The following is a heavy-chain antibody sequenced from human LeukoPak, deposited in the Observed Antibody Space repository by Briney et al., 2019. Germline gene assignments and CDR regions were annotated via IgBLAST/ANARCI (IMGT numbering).Heavy chain of an antibody. CDR3: ARKWWENWFDS. CDR2: ISGNTGAT. Sequence: GGSLRISCAASGFTFKNFVMTWEHQAPGQGLDWVSAISGNTGATYYADSVKGRFTISRDNSKNTLYLQMNSLRAEDTAVYYCARKWWENWFDSWGQGALVTVSS. CDR1: GFTFKNFV. V-gene: IGHV3-23*01. D-gene: IGHD2-15*01. J-gene: IGHJ5*01.